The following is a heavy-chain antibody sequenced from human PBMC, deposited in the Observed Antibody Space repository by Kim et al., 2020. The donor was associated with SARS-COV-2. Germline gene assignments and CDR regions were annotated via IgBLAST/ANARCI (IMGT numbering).Heavy chain of an antibody. CDR3: ARESPPYYDILTGYSPFYYYYGMDV. CDR2: IKEDGSEI. J-gene: IGHJ6*01. D-gene: IGHD3-9*01. Sequence: GGSLRLSCAASGFSFSTYWMTWVRQGPGKGLEWVANIKEDGSEIYYVDSVKGRFTISRDNAKNSLYLQMNSLRAEDTAVYYCARESPPYYDILTGYSPFYYYYGMDVWGQGTTVTVSS. V-gene: IGHV3-7*01. CDR1: GFSFSTYW.